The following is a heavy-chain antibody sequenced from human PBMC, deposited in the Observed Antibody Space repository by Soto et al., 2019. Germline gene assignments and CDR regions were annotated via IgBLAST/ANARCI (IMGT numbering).Heavy chain of an antibody. CDR1: GGSVNSGGYS. CDR3: TRGVLA. Sequence: QVQLQESGSRLVRPSQTVSLTCSVSGGSVNSGGYSWSWIRQPPGKGLEWIAFISPSGSPAYNPSLKSRVTISVDRSKNQISLELSSVTAADTADYYCTRGVLAWGPGTRVTVSS. J-gene: IGHJ5*02. D-gene: IGHD2-8*01. V-gene: IGHV4-30-2*01. CDR2: ISPSGSP.